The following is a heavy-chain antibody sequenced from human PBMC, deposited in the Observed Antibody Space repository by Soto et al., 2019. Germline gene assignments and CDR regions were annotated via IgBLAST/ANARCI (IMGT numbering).Heavy chain of an antibody. J-gene: IGHJ4*02. CDR2: IYYSGST. CDR3: ARILMNYYRLDY. Sequence: SETLSLTGTFSGASINSGDYYWSWIRQPPGKGVVWIGHIYYSGSTYDTPSLKSRAGISVDSSKSQISLKLTSVTAEYTAVYFCARILMNYYRLDYWGQGALVTVSS. D-gene: IGHD3-10*01. V-gene: IGHV4-30-4*01. CDR1: GASINSGDYY.